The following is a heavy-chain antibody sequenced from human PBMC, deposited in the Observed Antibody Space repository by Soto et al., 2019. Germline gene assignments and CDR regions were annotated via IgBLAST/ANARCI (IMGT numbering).Heavy chain of an antibody. V-gene: IGHV3-30*18. CDR3: AKDRAKIVCSGGSCYWVAGYYYYGMDV. Sequence: LRLSCAASGFTFSSYGMHWVRQAPGKGLEWVAVISYDGSNKYYADSVKGRFTISRDNSKNTLYLQMNSLRAEDTAVYCCAKDRAKIVCSGGSCYWVAGYYYYGMDVWGQGTTVTVSS. CDR2: ISYDGSNK. D-gene: IGHD2-15*01. CDR1: GFTFSSYG. J-gene: IGHJ6*02.